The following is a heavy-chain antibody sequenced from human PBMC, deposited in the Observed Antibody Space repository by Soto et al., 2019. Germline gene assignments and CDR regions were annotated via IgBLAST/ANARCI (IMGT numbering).Heavy chain of an antibody. CDR3: ARSSTVVTPPGY. J-gene: IGHJ4*02. Sequence: SETLSLTCAVSGGSISSGGYSWSWIRQPPGKGLEWIGYIYHSGSTNYNPSLKSRVTISVDTSKNQFSLKLSSVTAADTAVYYCARSSTVVTPPGYWGQGTLVTVSS. CDR1: GGSISSGGYS. V-gene: IGHV4-30-2*02. D-gene: IGHD4-17*01. CDR2: IYHSGST.